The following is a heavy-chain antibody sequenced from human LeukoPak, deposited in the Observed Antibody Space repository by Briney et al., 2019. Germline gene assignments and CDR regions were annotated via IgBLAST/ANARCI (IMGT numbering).Heavy chain of an antibody. CDR1: GGSLSSYH. J-gene: IGHJ4*02. D-gene: IGHD3-10*01. CDR2: IYYSGST. V-gene: IGHV4-59*01. CDR3: ARLSLVRGANAGSRANFDY. Sequence: SETLSLTCTVSGGSLSSYHWSWIRQPPGKGQELIAYIYYSGSTDYSPSLKSRLTMSVDTSKKQFSLNLSSVTAADTAVYYCARLSLVRGANAGSRANFDYCGQGILVTVSS.